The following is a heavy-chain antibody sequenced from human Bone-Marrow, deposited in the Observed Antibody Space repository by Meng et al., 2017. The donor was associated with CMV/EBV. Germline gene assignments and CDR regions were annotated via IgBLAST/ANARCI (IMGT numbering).Heavy chain of an antibody. D-gene: IGHD3-3*01. CDR1: GGSISSFY. Sequence: PETRSPTCTVSGGSISSFYCSWVRQPPGKGLEWIGYIYYSGSTSYNPSLKTRVTISVDTSKNQPSRKLSAVTVADTAVYYCARTHYDFWGGYPICFDYWGQGTLVTVSS. J-gene: IGHJ4*02. CDR2: IYYSGST. CDR3: ARTHYDFWGGYPICFDY. V-gene: IGHV4-59*01.